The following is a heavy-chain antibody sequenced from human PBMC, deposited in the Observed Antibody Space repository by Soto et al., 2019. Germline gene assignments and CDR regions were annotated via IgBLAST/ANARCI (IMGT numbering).Heavy chain of an antibody. J-gene: IGHJ3*02. CDR3: ARVWGGAFDI. D-gene: IGHD3-10*01. CDR1: GYSISRSNL. V-gene: IGHV4-28*03. Sequence: SETLFLTCAFSGYSISRSNLWGWVRQPPGKGLEWIGYIYYSGTTYYNPSLKSRVTMSVDTSKNQFSLKLSSVTAADTAVYSCARVWGGAFDIWGQGTMVTVSS. CDR2: IYYSGTT.